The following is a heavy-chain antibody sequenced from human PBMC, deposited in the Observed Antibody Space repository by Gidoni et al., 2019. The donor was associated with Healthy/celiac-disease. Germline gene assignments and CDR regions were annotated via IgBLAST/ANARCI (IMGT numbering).Heavy chain of an antibody. Sequence: QVQLQESGPGLVKPSETLSLTCAVSGYSISSGYYWGWIRQPPGKGLAWIGSIYHSGSTYYNPSLKSRVTISVDTSKNQFSLKLSSVTAADTAVYYCARTGGAKVFVYWGQGTLAPVSS. CDR1: GYSISSGYY. V-gene: IGHV4-38-2*01. J-gene: IGHJ4*02. D-gene: IGHD3-10*02. CDR3: ARTGGAKVFVY. CDR2: IYHSGST.